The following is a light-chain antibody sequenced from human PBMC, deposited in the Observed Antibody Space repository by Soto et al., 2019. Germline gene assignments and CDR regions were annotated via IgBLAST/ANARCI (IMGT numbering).Light chain of an antibody. Sequence: DIVMTQSPDSLAVSLGERATINCKSSQSILYSSKNKNYLAWYQQKPGQVPKLLIYWESTRESGVPDRFSGSGSGTDFTLTISSLQAEDVAVYYCQQYYSSPFTFGPGNKVDIK. CDR2: WES. J-gene: IGKJ3*01. CDR3: QQYYSSPFT. CDR1: QSILYSSKNKNY. V-gene: IGKV4-1*01.